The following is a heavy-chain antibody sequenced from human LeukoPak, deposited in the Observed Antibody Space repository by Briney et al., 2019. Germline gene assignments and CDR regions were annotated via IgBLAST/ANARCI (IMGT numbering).Heavy chain of an antibody. CDR1: GGTFSSYA. CDR2: IIPIFGTA. CDR3: ARGYCSGGSCYSVYYYYYMDV. V-gene: IGHV1-69*05. Sequence: GASVKVSCKASGGTFSSYAISWVRQAPGQGLEWMGGIIPIFGTANYAQKFQGRVTITTDESTSTAYMELSSLRSEDTAVYYRARGYCSGGSCYSVYYYYYMDVWGKGTTVTVSS. J-gene: IGHJ6*03. D-gene: IGHD2-15*01.